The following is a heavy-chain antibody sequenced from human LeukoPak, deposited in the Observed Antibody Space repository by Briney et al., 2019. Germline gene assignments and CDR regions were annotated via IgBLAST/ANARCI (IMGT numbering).Heavy chain of an antibody. CDR3: ASNDDSSGSTYY. D-gene: IGHD3-22*01. J-gene: IGHJ4*02. CDR1: GGSISSYY. V-gene: IGHV4-4*07. CDR2: IYTSGST. Sequence: TSETLSLTCTVSGGSISSYYWSWIRQPAGKGLEWIGRIYTSGSTNYNPSLKSRVTMSVDTSKNQFSLKLSSVTAADTAVYYCASNDDSSGSTYYWGQGTLVTVSS.